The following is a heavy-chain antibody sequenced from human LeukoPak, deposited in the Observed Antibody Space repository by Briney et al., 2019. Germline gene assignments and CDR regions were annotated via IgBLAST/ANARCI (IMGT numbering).Heavy chain of an antibody. CDR1: GFTFSSYS. D-gene: IGHD3-22*01. J-gene: IGHJ3*02. V-gene: IGHV3-21*01. Sequence: NTGGSLRLSCAASGFTFSSYSMSWVRQAPGKGLEWVSSISSSSSYIYYADSVKGRFTISRDNAKNTQYLQMNSLRAEDTAVYYCARDGPNIVVVQGPRKDRRSSGYYYSYAFDIWGQGTVVTVSS. CDR2: ISSSSSYI. CDR3: ARDGPNIVVVQGPRKDRRSSGYYYSYAFDI.